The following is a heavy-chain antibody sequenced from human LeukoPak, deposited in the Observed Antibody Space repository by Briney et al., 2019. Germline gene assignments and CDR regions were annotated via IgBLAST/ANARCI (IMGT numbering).Heavy chain of an antibody. CDR1: GGSISSHY. Sequence: SETLSLTCTVSGGSISSHYWSWIRQPPGKGLEWIGYIYYSGSTNYNPSLKSRVTISVGTSKNQFSLKLSSVTAADTAVYYCARLDGTVTRFDYWGQGTLVTVSS. CDR2: IYYSGST. D-gene: IGHD4-17*01. J-gene: IGHJ4*02. V-gene: IGHV4-59*11. CDR3: ARLDGTVTRFDY.